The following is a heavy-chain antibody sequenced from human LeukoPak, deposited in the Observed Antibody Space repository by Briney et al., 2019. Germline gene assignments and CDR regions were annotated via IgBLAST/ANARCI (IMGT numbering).Heavy chain of an antibody. D-gene: IGHD5-18*01. CDR2: TYSGGST. Sequence: PGGSLRLSCAASGFTVSSNYMSWVRQAPGKGLEWVSVTYSGGSTYYADSVKGRFTISRDNSKNTLYLQMNSLRAEDTAVYYCARDPGYSYGYFDYWGQGTLVTVSS. V-gene: IGHV3-53*01. CDR1: GFTVSSNY. CDR3: ARDPGYSYGYFDY. J-gene: IGHJ4*02.